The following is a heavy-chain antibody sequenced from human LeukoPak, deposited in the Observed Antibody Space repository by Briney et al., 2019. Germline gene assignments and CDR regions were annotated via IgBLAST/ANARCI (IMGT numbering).Heavy chain of an antibody. CDR1: GFTFSSYE. Sequence: GGSLRLSCAASGFTFSSYEMNWVRHAPGKGLEWVSYISSSGSTIYYADSVKGRFTISRDNAKNSLYLQINSLRAEDTAVYYCARLGYNSGYDSYFDYWGQGTLVTVSS. V-gene: IGHV3-48*03. D-gene: IGHD5-12*01. J-gene: IGHJ4*02. CDR3: ARLGYNSGYDSYFDY. CDR2: ISSSGSTI.